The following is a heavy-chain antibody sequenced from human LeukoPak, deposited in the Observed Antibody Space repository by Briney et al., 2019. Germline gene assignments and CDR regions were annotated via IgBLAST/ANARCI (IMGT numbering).Heavy chain of an antibody. D-gene: IGHD1-26*01. J-gene: IGHJ4*02. CDR1: GGSISSGGYY. V-gene: IGHV4-30-2*01. Sequence: SQTLSLTCAVSGGSISSGGYYWRWIRQPPGKGLEWIEYIYHSGSTYYNPSLKSRVTISVDRSKNQFSLKLSSVTAAATAVYSCARDGGLSGSYLPDYWGPGTLVTVSS. CDR2: IYHSGST. CDR3: ARDGGLSGSYLPDY.